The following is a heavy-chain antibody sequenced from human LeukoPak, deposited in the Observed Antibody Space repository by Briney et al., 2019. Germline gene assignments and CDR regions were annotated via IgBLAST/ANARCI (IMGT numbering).Heavy chain of an antibody. Sequence: PSETLSPTCTVSGGSISSYYWSWIRQPAGKGLEWIGRIYTSGSTNYNPSLKSRVTMSVDTSKNQFSLKLSSVTAADTAVYYCAREAYCGGDCYSDPAEFVDYWGQGTLVTVSS. J-gene: IGHJ4*02. CDR2: IYTSGST. CDR1: GGSISSYY. V-gene: IGHV4-4*07. D-gene: IGHD2-21*02. CDR3: AREAYCGGDCYSDPAEFVDY.